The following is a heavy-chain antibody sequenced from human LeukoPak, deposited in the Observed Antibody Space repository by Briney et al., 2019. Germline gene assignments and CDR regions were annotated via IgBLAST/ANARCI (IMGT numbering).Heavy chain of an antibody. V-gene: IGHV4-34*01. D-gene: IGHD3-9*01. J-gene: IGHJ4*02. Sequence: SETLSLTCAVYGGSFSGYYWSWIRQPPGKGLEWIGEINHSGSTNYNPSLKSRVTISVDTSKNQFSLKLSSVTAAGTAVYYCASQVSLRYFDWLPDYWGQGTLVTVSS. CDR2: INHSGST. CDR3: ASQVSLRYFDWLPDY. CDR1: GGSFSGYY.